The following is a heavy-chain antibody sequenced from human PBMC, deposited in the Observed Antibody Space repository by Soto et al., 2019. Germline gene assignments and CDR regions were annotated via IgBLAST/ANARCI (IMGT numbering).Heavy chain of an antibody. V-gene: IGHV3-21*01. Sequence: GGSLRLSYAASGFTFSSYSMNWVRQAPGKGLEWVSSISSSSSYIYYADSVKGRFTISRDNAKNSLYLQMNSLRAEDTAVYYCARYSSSWGDAFDIWGQGTMVTVSS. CDR1: GFTFSSYS. J-gene: IGHJ3*02. D-gene: IGHD6-13*01. CDR2: ISSSSSYI. CDR3: ARYSSSWGDAFDI.